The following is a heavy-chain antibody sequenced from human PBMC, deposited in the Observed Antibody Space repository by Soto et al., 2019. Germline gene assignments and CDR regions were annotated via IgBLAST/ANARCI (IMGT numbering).Heavy chain of an antibody. CDR2: ISSSSSYI. J-gene: IGHJ3*02. Sequence: PGGSLTLSCAASGFTFSSYSMNWFRQAPGKGLEWVSSISSSSSYIYYADSVKGRFTISRDNAKNSLYLQMNSLRAEDTAVYYCARARNYDFWSGTRDAFDIWGQGTMVTVSS. V-gene: IGHV3-21*01. CDR1: GFTFSSYS. CDR3: ARARNYDFWSGTRDAFDI. D-gene: IGHD3-3*01.